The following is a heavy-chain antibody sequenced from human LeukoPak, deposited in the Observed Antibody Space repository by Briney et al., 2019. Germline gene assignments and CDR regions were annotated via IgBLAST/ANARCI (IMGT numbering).Heavy chain of an antibody. V-gene: IGHV3-30*18. D-gene: IGHD6-13*01. Sequence: PGGSLRLSCEASGFTFSNYGMHWVRQAPGKGLEWVALISYDGSNEYYADSVKGRFTISRDNSRNTLYLQMNSLGTEDTAVFYCAKTYSMGDNSRWYDSWGQGTLVTVSS. J-gene: IGHJ5*01. CDR3: AKTYSMGDNSRWYDS. CDR2: ISYDGSNE. CDR1: GFTFSNYG.